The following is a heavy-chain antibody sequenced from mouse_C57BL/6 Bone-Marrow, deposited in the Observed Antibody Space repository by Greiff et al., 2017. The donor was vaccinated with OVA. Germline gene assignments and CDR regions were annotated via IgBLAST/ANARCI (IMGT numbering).Heavy chain of an antibody. CDR2: INSDGGST. Sequence: EVMLVESGGGLVQPGESLKLSCESYEYEFPSHDMSWVRKTPEKRLELVAAINSDGGSTYYPDTMERRFIISRDNTKKTLYLQMSSLRSLNTALYYGARHYGNYGYAMDYWGQGTSVTVSS. V-gene: IGHV5-2*01. CDR3: ARHYGNYGYAMDY. CDR1: EYEFPSHD. D-gene: IGHD2-1*01. J-gene: IGHJ4*01.